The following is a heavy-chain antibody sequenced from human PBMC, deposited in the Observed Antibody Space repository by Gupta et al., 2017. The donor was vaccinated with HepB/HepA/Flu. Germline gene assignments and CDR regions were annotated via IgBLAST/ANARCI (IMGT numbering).Heavy chain of an antibody. V-gene: IGHV4-59*08. CDR2: IYYSGST. Sequence: QVQLQESGPGLVKPSETLSLTCTVSGGSISSYYWSWIRQPPGKGLEWIGYIYYSGSTNYNPSLKSRVTISVDTSKNQFSLKLSSVTAADTAVYYCARLGRWGWFDPWGQGTLVTVSS. CDR1: GGSISSYY. D-gene: IGHD7-27*01. CDR3: ARLGRWGWFDP. J-gene: IGHJ5*02.